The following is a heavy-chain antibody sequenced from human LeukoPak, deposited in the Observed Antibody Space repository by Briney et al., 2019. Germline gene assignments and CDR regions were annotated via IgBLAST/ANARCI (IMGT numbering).Heavy chain of an antibody. D-gene: IGHD3-22*01. Sequence: PGGSLRLSCAASGFTFNYYWMNWIRQSPGKGLECIGEINRGGITNYSPSLKSRVTISVDTSKNQFSLKLSSVTAADTAVYYCGRDSRGPDVWGKGTTVTVSS. V-gene: IGHV4-34*01. CDR2: INRGGIT. CDR1: GFTFNYYW. J-gene: IGHJ6*04. CDR3: GRDSRGPDV.